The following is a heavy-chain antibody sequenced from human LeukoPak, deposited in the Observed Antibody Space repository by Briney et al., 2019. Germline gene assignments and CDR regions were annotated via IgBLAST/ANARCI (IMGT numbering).Heavy chain of an antibody. J-gene: IGHJ4*02. D-gene: IGHD6-13*01. CDR2: IYYSGST. V-gene: IGHV4-59*02. CDR1: GGSVSSYY. Sequence: SETLSLTCSVSGGSVSSYYWSWIRQPPGKGLEWIGNIYYSGSTNYNPSLKSRVTISVDTSKNQFSLKLNSVTAADTAVYYCARQYSSNWYTYWGQGTLVTVSS. CDR3: ARQYSSNWYTY.